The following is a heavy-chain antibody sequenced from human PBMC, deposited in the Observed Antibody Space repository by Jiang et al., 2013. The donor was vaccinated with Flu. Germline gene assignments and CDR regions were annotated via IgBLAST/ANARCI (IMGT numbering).Heavy chain of an antibody. D-gene: IGHD6-19*01. V-gene: IGHV6-1*01. J-gene: IGHJ2*01. Sequence: SQTLSLTCAISGDSVSSNSAAWNWIRQSPSRGLEWLGRTFYRSKWHNDYEVSVKSRITINPDTSKNQFSLHLNSVTPEDTAVYYCARDLEGAVAGRSYFDLWGLAPWSLSPQ. CDR3: ARDLEGAVAGRSYFDL. CDR2: TFYRSKWHN. CDR1: GDSVSSNSAA.